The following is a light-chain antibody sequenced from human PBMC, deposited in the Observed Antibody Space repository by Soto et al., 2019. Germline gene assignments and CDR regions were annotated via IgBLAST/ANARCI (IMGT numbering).Light chain of an antibody. CDR3: QQYGTSPWT. J-gene: IGKJ1*01. Sequence: DIVLTQSPGTLYLSPGERATLSCRASQSVSSGYLAWYQQRPGQAPRLLIYGASTRATGIPDRFSGSGSGTDFTLTISRLEPEDFAVCYCQQYGTSPWTFGQGTKVEI. CDR1: QSVSSGY. CDR2: GAS. V-gene: IGKV3-20*01.